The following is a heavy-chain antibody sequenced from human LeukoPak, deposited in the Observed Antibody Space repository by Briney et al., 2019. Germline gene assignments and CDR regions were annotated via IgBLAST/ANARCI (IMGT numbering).Heavy chain of an antibody. J-gene: IGHJ5*02. Sequence: GGSLRLSCAASGITFRSYGMHWVRQAPGKGLEWVAVISYDGSHKYYADSVKGRFSISRDNSKNTLYLQMNSLRADDTAAYYCAKGARGDTVTSIVGLNWFDPWGQGTLVTVSS. CDR1: GITFRSYG. CDR3: AKGARGDTVTSIVGLNWFDP. V-gene: IGHV3-30*18. CDR2: ISYDGSHK. D-gene: IGHD4-17*01.